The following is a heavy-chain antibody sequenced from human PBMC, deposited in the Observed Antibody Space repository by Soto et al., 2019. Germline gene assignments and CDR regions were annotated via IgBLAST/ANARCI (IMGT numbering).Heavy chain of an antibody. CDR3: ARDFPYYGMDV. D-gene: IGHD3-16*01. CDR2: IYSGGST. CDR1: GFTVSSNY. Sequence: PGGSLRLSCAASGFTVSSNYMSWVRQAPGKGLEWVSVIYSGGSTYYADSVKGRFTISRDNSKNTLYLQMNSLRAEDTAVYYCARDFPYYGMDVWGQGTTVTVSS. V-gene: IGHV3-66*01. J-gene: IGHJ6*02.